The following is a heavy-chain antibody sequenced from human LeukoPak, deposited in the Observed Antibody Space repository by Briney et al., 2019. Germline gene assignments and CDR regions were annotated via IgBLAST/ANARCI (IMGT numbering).Heavy chain of an antibody. Sequence: PGGSLRLSCTASGFTFGDYAMSWVRQAPGKGLEWVGRIKSKTDGGTTDYAAPVKGRFTISRDDSQNTLYPQMNSLKTEDTAVYYCTTGAPRAYSGSYSNCWGQGTLVTVSS. D-gene: IGHD1-26*01. CDR1: GFTFGDYA. V-gene: IGHV3-15*01. CDR2: IKSKTDGGTT. CDR3: TTGAPRAYSGSYSNC. J-gene: IGHJ4*02.